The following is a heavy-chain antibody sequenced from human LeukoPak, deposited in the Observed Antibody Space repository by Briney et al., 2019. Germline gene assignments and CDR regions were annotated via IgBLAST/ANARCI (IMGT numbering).Heavy chain of an antibody. CDR3: AKDLYYLGAAAFDY. V-gene: IGHV1-69*01. Sequence: SVKVSCKASGGTFSSYAISWVRQAPGQGLEWMGGIIPIFGTANYAQKFQGRVTITADESTSTAYMELSSLRSEDTAVYYCAKDLYYLGAAAFDYWGQGTLVTVSS. D-gene: IGHD2-2*01. CDR1: GGTFSSYA. CDR2: IIPIFGTA. J-gene: IGHJ4*02.